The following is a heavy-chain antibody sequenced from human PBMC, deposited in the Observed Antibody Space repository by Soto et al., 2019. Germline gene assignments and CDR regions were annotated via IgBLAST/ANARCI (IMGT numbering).Heavy chain of an antibody. CDR2: IIPIFGTA. CDR1: GGTFSSYA. CDR3: ARVGGIAAAGRSFDY. D-gene: IGHD6-13*01. J-gene: IGHJ4*02. Sequence: AVKVSCSASGGTFSSYAISWVRQARGHGLEWMGGIIPIFGTANYAQKFEGRVTITADESTSTAYMDLSSLRSEDKAVYYCARVGGIAAAGRSFDYWGQGTLVTLSS. V-gene: IGHV1-69*13.